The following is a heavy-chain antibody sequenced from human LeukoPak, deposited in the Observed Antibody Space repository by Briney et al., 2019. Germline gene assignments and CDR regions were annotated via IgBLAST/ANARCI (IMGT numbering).Heavy chain of an antibody. V-gene: IGHV3-30-3*01. Sequence: GGSLRLPCAASGFTFSSYAMHWVRQAPGKGLEWVAVISYDGSNKYYADSVKGRFTISRDNSKNTLYLQMNSLRAEDTAVYYCARDYGDPEDYYGMDVWGQGTTVTVS. CDR1: GFTFSSYA. CDR3: ARDYGDPEDYYGMDV. J-gene: IGHJ6*02. CDR2: ISYDGSNK. D-gene: IGHD4-17*01.